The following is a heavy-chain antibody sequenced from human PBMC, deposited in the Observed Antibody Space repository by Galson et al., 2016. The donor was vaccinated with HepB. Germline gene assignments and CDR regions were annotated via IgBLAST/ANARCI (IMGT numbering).Heavy chain of an antibody. Sequence: PALVKPTQTLTLTCTFSGFSLATSGVGVGWIRQSPGKAPEWLALIYWDDDKRFNPSLKSRLAITKDTSKNQVVLTMTDVDTVDTATYFCARRRRSSVIVVGLHCEPWGQGIMVTVSS. CDR2: IYWDDDK. D-gene: IGHD6-13*01. V-gene: IGHV2-5*02. CDR3: ARRRRSSVIVVGLHCEP. CDR1: GFSLATSGVG. J-gene: IGHJ5*02.